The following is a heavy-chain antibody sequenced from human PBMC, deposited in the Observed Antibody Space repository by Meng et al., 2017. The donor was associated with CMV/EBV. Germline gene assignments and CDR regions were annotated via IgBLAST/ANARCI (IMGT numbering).Heavy chain of an antibody. V-gene: IGHV4-34*01. Sequence: VKLQQWGAVLLKPSETLSLPRAFYGGSYSGCYWSWIRQPPGKGREWIGEINHSGSTNYNPSLKSRVTISVDTSKNQFSLKLSSVTAADTAVYYCARRDYSNHYYFDYWGQGTLVTVSS. J-gene: IGHJ4*02. D-gene: IGHD4-11*01. CDR3: ARRDYSNHYYFDY. CDR2: INHSGST. CDR1: GGSYSGCY.